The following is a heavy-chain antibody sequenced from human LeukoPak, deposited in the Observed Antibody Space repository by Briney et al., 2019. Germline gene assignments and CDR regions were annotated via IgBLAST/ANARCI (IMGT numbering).Heavy chain of an antibody. CDR1: GFTFSNAW. CDR2: IKSKTDGRTT. Sequence: GGSLRLSCAASGFTFSNAWMSWVRQAPGKGLEWVGRIKSKTDGRTTDYAAPVKGRFTISRDDSKNTLYLQMNSLKTEDTAVYYCTTDLEVRPPPYGYWGQGTLVTVSS. D-gene: IGHD3-10*01. J-gene: IGHJ4*02. V-gene: IGHV3-15*01. CDR3: TTDLEVRPPPYGY.